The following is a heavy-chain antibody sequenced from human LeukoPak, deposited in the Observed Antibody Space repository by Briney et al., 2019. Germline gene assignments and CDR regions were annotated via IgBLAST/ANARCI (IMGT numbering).Heavy chain of an antibody. V-gene: IGHV3-15*01. D-gene: IGHD2-8*01. CDR3: TTDIVLMVYAITEYFQH. CDR1: GFTFTNAW. J-gene: IGHJ1*01. CDR2: IKSKTDGGTT. Sequence: GGSLILSCAASGFTFTNAWMSWVRQAPGKGLDWVGRIKSKTDGGTTDYAALVKGRFTISRDNSRNTLYLQMNSLKTEDTAVYYCTTDIVLMVYAITEYFQHWGQGTLVTVSS.